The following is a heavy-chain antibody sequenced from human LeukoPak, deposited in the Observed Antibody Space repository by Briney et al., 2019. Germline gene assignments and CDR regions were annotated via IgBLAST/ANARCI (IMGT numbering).Heavy chain of an antibody. CDR3: ARAPWAVGAFDI. V-gene: IGHV3-74*01. D-gene: IGHD1-26*01. CDR1: GFTFSSYW. Sequence: GGSLRLSCAASGFTFSSYWMHWVRQAPGKGLVWVSRINTDGSSTSYADSVKGRFTISRDNAKNTLYLQMNSLRAEDTAVYYCARAPWAVGAFDIWGQGTMVTVSS. J-gene: IGHJ3*02. CDR2: INTDGSST.